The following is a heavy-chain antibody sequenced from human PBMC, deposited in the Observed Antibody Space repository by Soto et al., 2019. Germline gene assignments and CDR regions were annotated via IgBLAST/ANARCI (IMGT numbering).Heavy chain of an antibody. CDR3: ARSMTTVTTDGAFDI. CDR2: IYPGDSDT. Sequence: PGESLKISSKGSAYSCISYWIGWVRQMPGKGLEWMGIIYPGDSDTRYSPSFQGQVTISADKSINTAYLQWSSLKASDTAMYYCARSMTTVTTDGAFDIWGQGAMVTVSS. J-gene: IGHJ3*02. D-gene: IGHD4-4*01. CDR1: AYSCISYW. V-gene: IGHV5-51*01.